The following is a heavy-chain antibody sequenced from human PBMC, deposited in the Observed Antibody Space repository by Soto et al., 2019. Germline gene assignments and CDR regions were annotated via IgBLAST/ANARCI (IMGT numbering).Heavy chain of an antibody. CDR1: GFTSSSYA. V-gene: IGHV3-30-3*01. CDR2: ISYDGSNK. CDR3: ARGGDYYDSSGYNYYYYGMDV. D-gene: IGHD3-22*01. Sequence: GGSLRLSCAASGFTSSSYAMHWVRQAPGKGLEWVAVISYDGSNKYYADSVKGRFTISRDNSKNTLYLQMNSLRAEDTAVYYCARGGDYYDSSGYNYYYYGMDVWGQGTTVTVSS. J-gene: IGHJ6*02.